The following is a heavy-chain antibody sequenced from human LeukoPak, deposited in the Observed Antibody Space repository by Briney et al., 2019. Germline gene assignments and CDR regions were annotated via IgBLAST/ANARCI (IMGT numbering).Heavy chain of an antibody. CDR2: IKSKADGGTT. CDR3: TAHSGWSLWYFDL. D-gene: IGHD6-19*01. J-gene: IGHJ2*01. V-gene: IGHV3-15*01. Sequence: GGSLRLSCAASGFTLKNAWMSWVRQAPGKGLEWVGRIKSKADGGTTDYAAPVKGRFTISRDDSRNMLYLQINSLKIEDTAVYYCTAHSGWSLWYFDLWGRGTLVTVSS. CDR1: GFTLKNAW.